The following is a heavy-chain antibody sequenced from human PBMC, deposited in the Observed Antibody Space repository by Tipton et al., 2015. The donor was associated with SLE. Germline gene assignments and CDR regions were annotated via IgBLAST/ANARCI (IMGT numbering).Heavy chain of an antibody. D-gene: IGHD4-17*01. Sequence: SLRLSCAASAFTLTNYAMSWVRQTPTKGLEWVSAISGCTGPSYRYYTDPVKGRFTISRDYSKNTVYLQMNSQRVEDTAVYYCVKESPGKSYGENWGQGTLVTVSS. CDR3: VKESPGKSYGEN. J-gene: IGHJ4*02. V-gene: IGHV3-23*01. CDR1: AFTLTNYA. CDR2: ISGCTGPS.